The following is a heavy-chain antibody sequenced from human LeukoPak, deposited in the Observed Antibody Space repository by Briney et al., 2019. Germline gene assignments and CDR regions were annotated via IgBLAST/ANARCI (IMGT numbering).Heavy chain of an antibody. CDR2: ISSSGSTI. Sequence: GGSLRLSCAASGFTFSSYAMSWVRQAPGKGLEWVSYISSSGSTIYYADSVKGRFTISRDNAKNSLYLQMNSLRAEDTAVYYCARDSRGYSGYDLWGQGTLVTVSS. CDR3: ARDSRGYSGYDL. D-gene: IGHD5-12*01. V-gene: IGHV3-48*04. J-gene: IGHJ4*02. CDR1: GFTFSSYA.